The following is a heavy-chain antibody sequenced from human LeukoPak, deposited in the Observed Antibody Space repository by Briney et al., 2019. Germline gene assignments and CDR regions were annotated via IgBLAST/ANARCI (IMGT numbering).Heavy chain of an antibody. CDR2: IIPIFGTA. CDR3: AKDRNSVGSSYNF. D-gene: IGHD6-6*01. CDR1: GGTFSSYA. Sequence: VASVKVSCKASGGTFSSYAISWVRQAPGQGLEWMGGIIPIFGTANYAQKFQGRVTITADESTSTAYMELSSLRSEDTAVYYCAKDRNSVGSSYNFWGQGTLVTVSS. V-gene: IGHV1-69*13. J-gene: IGHJ4*02.